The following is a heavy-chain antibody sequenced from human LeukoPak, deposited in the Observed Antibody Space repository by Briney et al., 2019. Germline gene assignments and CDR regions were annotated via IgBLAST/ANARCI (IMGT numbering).Heavy chain of an antibody. CDR1: GFTFSSYG. CDR3: ASDIVVVPAATHYYYGMDV. J-gene: IGHJ6*02. CDR2: IWYDGSNK. Sequence: PGGSLRLSCAASGFTFSSYGMHWVRQAPGKGLEWVAVIWYDGSNKYYADSVKGRFTISRDNSKNTLYLQMNSLRAEDTAVYYCASDIVVVPAATHYYYGMDVWGQGTTVAVSS. V-gene: IGHV3-33*01. D-gene: IGHD2-2*01.